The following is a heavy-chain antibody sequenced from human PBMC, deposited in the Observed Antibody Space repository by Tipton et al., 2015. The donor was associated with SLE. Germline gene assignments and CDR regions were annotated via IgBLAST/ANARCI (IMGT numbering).Heavy chain of an antibody. V-gene: IGHV4-34*01. CDR2: INHSGST. CDR3: ARWVPDCSGGSCPFAFDI. CDR1: GGSIRGHY. D-gene: IGHD2-15*01. Sequence: TLSLTCTVSGGSIRGHYWSWIRQPPGKGLEWIGEINHSGSTNYNPSLKSRVTISVDTSKNQFSLKLSSVTAADTAVYYCARWVPDCSGGSCPFAFDIWGQGTMVTVSS. J-gene: IGHJ3*02.